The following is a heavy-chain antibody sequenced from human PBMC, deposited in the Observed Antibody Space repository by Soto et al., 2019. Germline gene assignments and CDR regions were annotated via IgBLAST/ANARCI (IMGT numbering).Heavy chain of an antibody. V-gene: IGHV4-30-4*02. D-gene: IGHD6-13*01. J-gene: IGHJ4*02. CDR3: ARDLAAVPRAFDY. CDR1: GGSISSGDYY. CDR2: IYYSGST. Sequence: SETLSLTCTVSGGSISSGDYYWSWIRQPPGKGLEWIGYIYYSGSTYYNPSLKSRVTISVDTSKNQFSLNLRSVTAADTAVYYCARDLAAVPRAFDYWGRGTLVTVSS.